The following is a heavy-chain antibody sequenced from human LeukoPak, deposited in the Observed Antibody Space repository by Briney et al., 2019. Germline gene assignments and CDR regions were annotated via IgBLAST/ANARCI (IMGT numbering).Heavy chain of an antibody. Sequence: PSETLSLTCAVYGGSFSGYYWSWLRRPPGKGLEWIGEINHSGSTNYNPSLKSRVTISVDTSKNQFSLKLSSVTAADTAVYYCARGFGDDWNYGSGRYYYYYYMDVWGKGTTVTVSS. J-gene: IGHJ6*03. CDR1: GGSFSGYY. CDR3: ARGFGDDWNYGSGRYYYYYYMDV. D-gene: IGHD1-7*01. CDR2: INHSGST. V-gene: IGHV4-34*01.